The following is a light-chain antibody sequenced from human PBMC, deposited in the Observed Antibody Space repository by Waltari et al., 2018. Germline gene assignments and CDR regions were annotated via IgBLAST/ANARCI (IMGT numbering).Light chain of an antibody. J-gene: IGKJ1*01. CDR2: GAS. V-gene: IGKV3-20*01. Sequence: FCRGSSGVGCALAGCQQKHGKAPRLLIYGASNRATGIPDRSSGSGSGTYFSLTISGLEPEDFAVYYCQHYVRLPVAFGQGTKVEIK. CDR3: QHYVRLPVA. CDR1: SGVGCA.